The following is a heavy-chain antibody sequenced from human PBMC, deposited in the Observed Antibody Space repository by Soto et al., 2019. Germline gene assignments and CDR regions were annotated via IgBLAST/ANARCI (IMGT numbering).Heavy chain of an antibody. V-gene: IGHV1-46*01. J-gene: IGHJ4*02. CDR1: GYPFTDYF. CDR3: ARELYSCGGDCPYYMDY. CDR2: ISLYHHST. Sequence: ASVKVSCKTSGYPFTDYFIHWVRQAPGQGREWMGIISLYHHSTSYAQKFQGRLTVTADTSTTTVYMDLSSLTSEDSAVYWCARELYSCGGDCPYYMDYWGQGTLVTVSS. D-gene: IGHD2-21*02.